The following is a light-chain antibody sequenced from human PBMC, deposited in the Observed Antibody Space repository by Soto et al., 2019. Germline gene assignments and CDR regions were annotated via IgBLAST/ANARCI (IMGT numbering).Light chain of an antibody. V-gene: IGKV3-11*01. CDR1: QSVSKC. CDR3: PQRSNWPPS. Sequence: ETVLTQSPPTLSLSPGEGATLSCRASQSVSKCLAWYQQKPGQAPRLLIYDASTRATGIPARFSGSGSGTDFTLTISSLEPEDFAVYYCPQRSNWPPSFGGGTKVEIK. J-gene: IGKJ4*01. CDR2: DAS.